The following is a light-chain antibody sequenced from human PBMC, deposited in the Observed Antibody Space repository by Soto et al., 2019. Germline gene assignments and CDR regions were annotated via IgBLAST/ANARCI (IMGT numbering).Light chain of an antibody. J-gene: IGLJ1*01. CDR2: GVD. CDR3: CSYAGSYTPYV. Sequence: QSALTQPRSVSGSPGQSVTISCTGTSSDIGAFNYVSWYQHHPGKVPKLIMYGVDKRPSGVPDRFSGSNSGTTASLTISGLQAEDEADYYCCSYAGSYTPYVFGSGTKVTVL. CDR1: SSDIGAFNY. V-gene: IGLV2-11*01.